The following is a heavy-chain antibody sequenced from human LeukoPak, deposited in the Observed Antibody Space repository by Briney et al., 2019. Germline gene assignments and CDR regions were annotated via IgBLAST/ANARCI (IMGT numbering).Heavy chain of an antibody. CDR1: GFTFSSYD. CDR2: ISGSGNNI. D-gene: IGHD6-13*01. J-gene: IGHJ4*02. CDR3: ARHKGSWGLDY. Sequence: GGSLRLSCVASGFTFSSYDMDWVRQAPGKGLEWISYISGSGNNILYVDSLKGRFTISRDNAKNSLYLQLNSLRAEDTGVYSCARHKGSWGLDYWGQGTLVTVSS. V-gene: IGHV3-48*03.